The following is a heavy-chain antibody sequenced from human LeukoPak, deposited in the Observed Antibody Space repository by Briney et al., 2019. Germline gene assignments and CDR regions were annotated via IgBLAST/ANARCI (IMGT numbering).Heavy chain of an antibody. J-gene: IGHJ4*02. CDR1: GFSFSSYA. V-gene: IGHV3-30*18. CDR2: ISYDGSNK. CDR3: AKAQAGDY. Sequence: PGGSLRLSCAASGFSFSSYAMHWVRQVPGKGLEWVAVISYDGSNKYYADSVKGRFTISRDNSKNTLYLQMNSLRAEDTAVYYCAKAQAGDYWGQGTLVTVSS.